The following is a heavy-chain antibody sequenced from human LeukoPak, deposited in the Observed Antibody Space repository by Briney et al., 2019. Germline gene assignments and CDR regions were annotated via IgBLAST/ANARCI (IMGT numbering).Heavy chain of an antibody. CDR1: GFTFDDYA. CDR2: ISWNSGSI. V-gene: IGHV3-9*01. D-gene: IGHD2-2*01. Sequence: PGRSLRLSCAASGFTFDDYAMHWVRQAPGKGLEWVSGISWNSGSIGYADSVKGRFTISRDNAKNSLYLQMNSLRAEDTALYYCVKGHKVVPAAVDYWGQGTLVTVSS. CDR3: VKGHKVVPAAVDY. J-gene: IGHJ4*02.